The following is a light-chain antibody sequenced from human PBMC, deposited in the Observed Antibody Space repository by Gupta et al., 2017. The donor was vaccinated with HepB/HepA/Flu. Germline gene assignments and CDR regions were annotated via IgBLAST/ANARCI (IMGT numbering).Light chain of an antibody. Sequence: DIQLTQSPAFLSASVGDRVTINCRASQGIRSYLAWYQQKPGKAPKLLIYAASTLQSGVPSRFSGSGSGTEFTLTISSLQPEDFATYYCQQLNSYLYTFGHGTKVDIK. CDR2: AAS. V-gene: IGKV1-9*01. CDR1: QGIRSY. CDR3: QQLNSYLYT. J-gene: IGKJ3*01.